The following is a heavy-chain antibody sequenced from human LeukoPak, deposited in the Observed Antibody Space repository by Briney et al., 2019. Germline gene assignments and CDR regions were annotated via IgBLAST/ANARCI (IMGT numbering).Heavy chain of an antibody. CDR3: ASLVATISPDFDY. D-gene: IGHD5-12*01. V-gene: IGHV3-48*01. CDR2: VSGSGSTV. Sequence: GGSLRLSCAASGFTFSDHIMNWVRQLPGKRLEWVAYVSGSGSTVYYADSVKGRFTISRDNGKSSLYLQMNNLRAEDTAVYYCASLVATISPDFDYWGQGTLVTVSS. J-gene: IGHJ4*02. CDR1: GFTFSDHI.